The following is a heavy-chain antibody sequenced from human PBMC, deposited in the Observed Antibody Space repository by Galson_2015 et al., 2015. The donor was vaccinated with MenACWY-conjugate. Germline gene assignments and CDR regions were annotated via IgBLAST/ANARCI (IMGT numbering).Heavy chain of an antibody. CDR1: GFTFSSYA. CDR3: ARPPVRYGLRLDY. V-gene: IGHV3-30*04. Sequence: SLRLSCAASGFTFSSYAMHWVRQAPGKGLEWVAVISYDGSNKYYADSVKGRFTISRDNSKNTLYLQMNSLRAEDTAVYYCARPPVRYGLRLDYWGQGTLVTVSS. CDR2: ISYDGSNK. J-gene: IGHJ4*02. D-gene: IGHD5-18*01.